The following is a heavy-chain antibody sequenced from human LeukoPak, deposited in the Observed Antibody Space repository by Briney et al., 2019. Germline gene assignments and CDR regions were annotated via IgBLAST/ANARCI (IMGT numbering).Heavy chain of an antibody. J-gene: IGHJ4*02. CDR3: APNYYDSSGYPY. Sequence: ASVKVSCKASGYTFTGYYMHWVRQAPGQGLEWMGWINPNSGGTNYAQKFQGRVTMTRDTSISTAYMELSRLRSDDTAVYYCAPNYYDSSGYPYWGQGTLVTVSS. V-gene: IGHV1-2*02. CDR2: INPNSGGT. CDR1: GYTFTGYY. D-gene: IGHD3-22*01.